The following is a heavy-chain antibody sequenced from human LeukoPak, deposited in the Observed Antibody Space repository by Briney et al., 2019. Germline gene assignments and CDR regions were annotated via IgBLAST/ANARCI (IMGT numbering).Heavy chain of an antibody. Sequence: GGSLRLSCAASGFTFSSYDMIWVRQAPGKGLEWISYIHSRSRTIYYADSVKGRFTISRDNAKNSLYLQMNRLRVEDTAVYYCARTLVSFPIWGQGTLVTVSS. CDR3: ARTLVSFPI. V-gene: IGHV3-48*01. J-gene: IGHJ4*02. CDR2: IHSRSRTI. CDR1: GFTFSSYD. D-gene: IGHD2-21*01.